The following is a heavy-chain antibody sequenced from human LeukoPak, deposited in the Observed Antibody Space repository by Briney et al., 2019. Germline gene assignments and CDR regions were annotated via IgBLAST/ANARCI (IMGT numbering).Heavy chain of an antibody. CDR1: VFSVSRSG. D-gene: IGHD6-19*01. Sequence: GGSLRLSCTVSVFSVSRSGMSWVRQARGEGLELISAISVDDETALYAVSVNGRFIITRNNSKNTLYLQMNNLRTEDTAVYYCAQGYLSGWYPHWGQGSLVSASS. V-gene: IGHV3-23*01. J-gene: IGHJ4*02. CDR3: AQGYLSGWYPH. CDR2: ISVDDETA.